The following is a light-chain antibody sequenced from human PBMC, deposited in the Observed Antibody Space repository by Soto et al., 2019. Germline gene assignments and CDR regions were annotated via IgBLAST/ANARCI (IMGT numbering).Light chain of an antibody. CDR1: SSNIGAGYD. J-gene: IGLJ3*02. Sequence: QSVLTQPPSVSGAPGQRVTISCTGSSSNIGAGYDVHWYQQLPGTAPKPLIYGNSNRPSGVPDRFSGSKSGTSASLAITGLQAEDEADYYCQSYASSLSGWVFGGGTQLTVL. V-gene: IGLV1-40*01. CDR2: GNS. CDR3: QSYASSLSGWV.